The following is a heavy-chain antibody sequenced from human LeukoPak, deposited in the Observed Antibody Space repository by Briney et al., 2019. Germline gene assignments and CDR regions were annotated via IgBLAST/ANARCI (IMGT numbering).Heavy chain of an antibody. D-gene: IGHD3-22*01. J-gene: IGHJ5*02. V-gene: IGHV3-7*01. CDR2: LKQDGSEK. CDR1: GFTFSSHW. CDR3: ARDPGVNYYDSSGYSFP. Sequence: GGSLRLSCAASGFTFSSHWMSWVRQAPGKGLEWVANLKQDGSEKYYVDSVKGRFTISRDNAKNSLYLQMNSLRAEDTAAYYCARDPGVNYYDSSGYSFPWGQGTLVTVSS.